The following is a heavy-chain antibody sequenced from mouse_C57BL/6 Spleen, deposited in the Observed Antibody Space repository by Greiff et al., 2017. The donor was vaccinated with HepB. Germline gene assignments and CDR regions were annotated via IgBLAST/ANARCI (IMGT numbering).Heavy chain of an antibody. CDR2: ISSGGSYT. D-gene: IGHD2-3*01. J-gene: IGHJ4*01. V-gene: IGHV5-6*01. Sequence: DVQLVESGGDLVKPGGSLKLSCAASGFTFSSYGMSWVRQTPDKRLEWVATISSGGSYTYYPDSVKGRFTISRDNAKNTLYLQMSSLKSEDTAMYYCARGGGYSLDYWGQGTSVTVSS. CDR1: GFTFSSYG. CDR3: ARGGGYSLDY.